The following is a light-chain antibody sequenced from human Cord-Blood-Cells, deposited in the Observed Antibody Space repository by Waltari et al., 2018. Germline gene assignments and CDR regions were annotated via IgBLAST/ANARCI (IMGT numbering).Light chain of an antibody. CDR3: CSYAGSSTYV. J-gene: IGLJ1*01. CDR1: SSDVGRNNL. Sequence: QPALSQPAAVSASPGPAIPTSGTGTSSDVGRNNLVSRYQQHPGKAPKLMIYEVSKRPSGVSNRFSGSKSGNTASLTISGLQAEDEADYYCCSYAGSSTYVFGTGTKVTVL. V-gene: IGLV2-23*02. CDR2: EVS.